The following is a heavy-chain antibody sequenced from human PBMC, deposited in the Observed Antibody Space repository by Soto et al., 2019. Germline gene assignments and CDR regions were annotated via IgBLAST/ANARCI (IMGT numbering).Heavy chain of an antibody. CDR2: IFPLTDIP. V-gene: IGHV1-69*02. CDR3: ARGPLVVLNYFES. CDR1: GGTFRNYP. J-gene: IGHJ4*02. Sequence: QVQLVQSGTEVKKPGSSVMVSCKASGGTFRNYPINWVRQALGQGLEWMGSIFPLTDIPDYAQNFQARLTISADKSTSTAYMELSSLTSDDTAMYFCARGPLVVLNYFESWGQGTLVTVSS.